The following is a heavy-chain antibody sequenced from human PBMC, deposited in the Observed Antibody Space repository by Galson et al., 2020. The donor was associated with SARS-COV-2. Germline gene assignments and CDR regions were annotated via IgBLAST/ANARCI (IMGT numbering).Heavy chain of an antibody. Sequence: TGGSLRLSCAASGFTVSSNYMSWVRQAPGKGLEWVSVIYSGGSTYYADSVKGRFTISRDNSKNTLYLQMNSLRAEDTAVYYCASTYYGGLFDYWGQGTLVTVSS. CDR2: IYSGGST. CDR3: ASTYYGGLFDY. J-gene: IGHJ4*02. CDR1: GFTVSSNY. V-gene: IGHV3-66*01. D-gene: IGHD4-17*01.